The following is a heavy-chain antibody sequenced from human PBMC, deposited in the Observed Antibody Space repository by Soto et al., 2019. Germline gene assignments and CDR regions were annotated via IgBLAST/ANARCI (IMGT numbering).Heavy chain of an antibody. J-gene: IGHJ4*02. CDR3: AKSFIEADGKEGYFDY. V-gene: IGHV3-30*18. CDR1: GFTFSSYG. D-gene: IGHD6-13*01. Sequence: PGGSLRLSCAASGFTFSSYGMHWVRQAPGKGLEWVAVISYDGSNKYYADSVKGRFTISRDNSKNTLYLQMNSLRAGDTAVYYCAKSFIEADGKEGYFDYWGQGTLVTVSS. CDR2: ISYDGSNK.